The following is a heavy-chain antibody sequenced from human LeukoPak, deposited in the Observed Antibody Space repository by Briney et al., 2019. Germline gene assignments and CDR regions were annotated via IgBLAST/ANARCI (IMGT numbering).Heavy chain of an antibody. Sequence: GGSLRLSCAASGFSFDDYAMHWVRQAPGKGLEWVSTISGSGGNTYYADSVKGRFTISRDNSQNTLYLQMTSLRAEDTAIYFCAKAIVPVVYTTFDYWGQGTLVTVSS. D-gene: IGHD2-2*01. J-gene: IGHJ4*02. CDR3: AKAIVPVVYTTFDY. CDR2: ISGSGGNT. CDR1: GFSFDDYA. V-gene: IGHV3-23*01.